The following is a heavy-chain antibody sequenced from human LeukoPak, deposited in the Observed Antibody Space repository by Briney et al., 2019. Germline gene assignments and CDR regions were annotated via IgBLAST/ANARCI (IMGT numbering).Heavy chain of an antibody. Sequence: SQTLSLTCAVSGGSISSGGYSWSWIWQPPGKGLEWIGYIYHSGSTYYNPSLKSRVTISVDRSKSQFSLKLSSVTAADTAVYYCARDNGTYYYYFDYWGQGTLVTVSS. CDR2: IYHSGST. J-gene: IGHJ4*02. D-gene: IGHD3-22*01. V-gene: IGHV4-30-2*01. CDR1: GGSISSGGYS. CDR3: ARDNGTYYYYFDY.